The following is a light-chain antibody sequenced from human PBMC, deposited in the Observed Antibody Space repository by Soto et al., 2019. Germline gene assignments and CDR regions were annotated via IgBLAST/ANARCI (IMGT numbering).Light chain of an antibody. CDR3: AAWDDSLNRVV. J-gene: IGLJ2*01. CDR1: SSNIGSNI. CDR2: ADN. Sequence: QSVLTQPPSASGTPGQRVTISCSGSSSNIGSNIVNWYQQLPGTAPKLLISADNQRPSGVPDRFSGSKSGTSASLAFSGLQSEDEADYYCAAWDDSLNRVVFGGGTKVTV. V-gene: IGLV1-44*01.